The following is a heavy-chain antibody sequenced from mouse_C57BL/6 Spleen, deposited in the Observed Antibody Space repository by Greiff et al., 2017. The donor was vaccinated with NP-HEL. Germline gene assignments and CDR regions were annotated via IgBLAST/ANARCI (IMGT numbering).Heavy chain of an antibody. V-gene: IGHV3-6*01. Sequence: EVKLMESGPGLVKPSQSLSLTCSVTGYSITSGYYWNWIRQFPGNKLEWMGYISYDGSNNYNPSLKNRISITRDTSKNQFFLKLNSVTTEDTATYYCARALWLLQDFDYWGQGTTLTVSS. CDR1: GYSITSGYY. D-gene: IGHD2-3*01. J-gene: IGHJ2*01. CDR2: ISYDGSN. CDR3: ARALWLLQDFDY.